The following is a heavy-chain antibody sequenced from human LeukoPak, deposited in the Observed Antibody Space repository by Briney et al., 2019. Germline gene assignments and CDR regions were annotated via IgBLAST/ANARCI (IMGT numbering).Heavy chain of an antibody. CDR1: GGSISNYH. J-gene: IGHJ4*02. V-gene: IGHV4-59*01. D-gene: IGHD6-13*01. CDR2: IYYSGST. CDR3: ARDGTAAGDFDY. Sequence: SETLSLTCTVSGGSISNYHWGWIRQPPGKGLEWIGYIYYSGSTNYNPSLKSRVTISVDTSKNQFSLKLSSVTAADTAVYYCARDGTAAGDFDYWGQGTLVTVSS.